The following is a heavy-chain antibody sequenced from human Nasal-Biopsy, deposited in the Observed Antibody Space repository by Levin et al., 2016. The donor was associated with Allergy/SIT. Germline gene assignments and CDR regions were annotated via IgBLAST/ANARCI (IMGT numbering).Heavy chain of an antibody. V-gene: IGHV3-43*01. D-gene: IGHD7-27*01. Sequence: GGSLRLSCAASGFSLADFTMHWVREVSGQGLEWVSLSNWDGSFNYYADSVQGRFTISRDNAENSLYLRLNSLRVDDTAVYFCARNYPWGGVHDSWGQGTLVNVSS. CDR2: SNWDGSFN. J-gene: IGHJ4*02. CDR3: ARNYPWGGVHDS. CDR1: GFSLADFT.